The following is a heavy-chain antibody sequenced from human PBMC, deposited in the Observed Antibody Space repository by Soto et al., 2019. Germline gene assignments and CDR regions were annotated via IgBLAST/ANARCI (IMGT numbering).Heavy chain of an antibody. D-gene: IGHD2-2*01. CDR2: IRQDGSEK. CDR3: ARGRGRASCPYYMEV. Sequence: GGSLRLSCAASGFIFSDYWMSWVRQAPGKGLEWVATIRQDGSEKHHVESVKGRFTISRDNGKNSLFLQMSSLRVEDTAVYYCARGRGRASCPYYMEVWGKGTTVTVSS. J-gene: IGHJ6*03. CDR1: GFIFSDYW. V-gene: IGHV3-7*01.